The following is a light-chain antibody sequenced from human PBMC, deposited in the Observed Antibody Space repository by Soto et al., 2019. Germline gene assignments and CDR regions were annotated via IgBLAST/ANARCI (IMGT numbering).Light chain of an antibody. CDR2: DAS. J-gene: IGKJ5*01. V-gene: IGKV3-15*01. Sequence: EIVMTQSPATLSVSPGERGTLYCRSSQSVSSGLAWYQQKPGQSPRLLIYDASTRATGIPARFSGSGSGTEFTPTISSLQSEDFAVYYCQQYNNRPPGTFGQGTRLEIE. CDR1: QSVSSG. CDR3: QQYNNRPPGT.